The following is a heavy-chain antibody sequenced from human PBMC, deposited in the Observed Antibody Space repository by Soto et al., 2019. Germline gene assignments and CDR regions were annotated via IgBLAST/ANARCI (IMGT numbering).Heavy chain of an antibody. Sequence: QLQLRESGPGLVQPSGTLSLTCDVSGASLPNNHCWSGVRQAPGKGLEWIGEIWHTGRPNYNPSLKSRVAISIDKSKNQFSLKLSSVTAADTAVYYCVRDSRTGCSSINCYMHWGQGTLVTVSS. CDR3: VRDSRTGCSSINCYMH. D-gene: IGHD2-15*01. V-gene: IGHV4-4*02. CDR2: IWHTGRP. CDR1: GASLPNNHC. J-gene: IGHJ4*02.